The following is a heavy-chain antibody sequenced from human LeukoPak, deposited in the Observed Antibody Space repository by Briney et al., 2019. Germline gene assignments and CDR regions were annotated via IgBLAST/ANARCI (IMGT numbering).Heavy chain of an antibody. CDR1: GYTFTSYG. Sequence: ASVTVSCKASGYTFTSYGITWVRQAPGQGLEWMGWISAYNGNTNYAQKLQGRVTMTTGTSTSTAYMELRSLRSDDTAVYYCARDPRRYYYDSSGYGLFEYWGQGTLVTVSS. V-gene: IGHV1-18*01. D-gene: IGHD3-22*01. CDR3: ARDPRRYYYDSSGYGLFEY. J-gene: IGHJ4*02. CDR2: ISAYNGNT.